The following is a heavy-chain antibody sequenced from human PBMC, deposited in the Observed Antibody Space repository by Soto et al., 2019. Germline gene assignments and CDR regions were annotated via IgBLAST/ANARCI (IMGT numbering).Heavy chain of an antibody. D-gene: IGHD4-17*01. V-gene: IGHV3-23*01. Sequence: GGSLRLSCAASGFTFRNYAMTWARQAPGKGLEWVSSLLRSGSSAYYADSVRGRFSISSDTSANSLYLQMDNLRAEDTAIYYCAKDAISGDGIWLMDSWGQGTVVTVSS. J-gene: IGHJ5*02. CDR2: LLRSGSSA. CDR3: AKDAISGDGIWLMDS. CDR1: GFTFRNYA.